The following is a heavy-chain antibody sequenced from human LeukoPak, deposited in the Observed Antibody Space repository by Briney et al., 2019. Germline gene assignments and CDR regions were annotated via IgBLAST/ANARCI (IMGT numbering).Heavy chain of an antibody. J-gene: IGHJ4*02. CDR2: VSLSGLT. CDR3: ARHRYYSDSSGSGWYFDY. D-gene: IGHD3-22*01. CDR1: GGSITSTNW. V-gene: IGHV4-4*02. Sequence: PSETLSLTCGVSGGSITSTNWWSWVRQPPGQGLEWIGEVSLSGLTNYNPSLSSRVIMALDTSKNHLSLHLTSVTAADTAVYYCARHRYYSDSSGSGWYFDYWGQGTLVTVSS.